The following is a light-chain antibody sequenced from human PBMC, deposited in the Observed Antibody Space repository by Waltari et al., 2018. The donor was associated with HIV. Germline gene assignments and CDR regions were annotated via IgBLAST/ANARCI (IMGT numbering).Light chain of an antibody. CDR3: QQYYSHPRT. Sequence: DLVLTPSPDSLTVSLGERATINCKARQSVLSTTRNTNYLAWYQQKPGHPPKLLISWASGRRSGIPDRFSGGGSGTDFTLTISSLQADDVAVYYCQQYYSHPRTFGQGTKLEI. V-gene: IGKV4-1*01. J-gene: IGKJ2*01. CDR2: WAS. CDR1: QSVLSTTRNTNY.